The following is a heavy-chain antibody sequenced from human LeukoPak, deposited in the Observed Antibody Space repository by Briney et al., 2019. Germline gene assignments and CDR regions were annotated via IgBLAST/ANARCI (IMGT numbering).Heavy chain of an antibody. V-gene: IGHV3-23*01. Sequence: ASVKVSCKASGYTFSSYGMSWVRQAPGKGLEWVSAISGSGGSTYYADSVKGRFTISRDNSKNTLYLQMNSLRAEDTAVYYCAKGIAVAGTGFDYWGQGTLVTVSS. CDR2: ISGSGGST. CDR3: AKGIAVAGTGFDY. CDR1: GYTFSSYG. D-gene: IGHD6-19*01. J-gene: IGHJ4*02.